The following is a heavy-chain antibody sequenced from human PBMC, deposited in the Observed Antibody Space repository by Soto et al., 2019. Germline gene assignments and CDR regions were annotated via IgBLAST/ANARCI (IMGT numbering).Heavy chain of an antibody. V-gene: IGHV3-30-3*01. CDR1: GLIFSNYA. D-gene: IGHD3-10*01. CDR3: ARARLWFGELSSGCSDP. CDR2: ISNDGSTK. J-gene: IGHJ5*02. Sequence: QVQVVESGGGVVQPGRSLRLSCAASGLIFSNYAIHWVRQAPGKGLEWVAVISNDGSTKYFADSVKGRFTISRDNSKNTLYLQMNTLRPEYPAVQYCARARLWFGELSSGCSDPWGQATLVTVSS.